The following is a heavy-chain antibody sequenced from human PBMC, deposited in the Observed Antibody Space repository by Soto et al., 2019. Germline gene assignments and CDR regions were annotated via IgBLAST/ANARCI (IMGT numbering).Heavy chain of an antibody. V-gene: IGHV6-1*01. D-gene: IGHD6-19*01. Sequence: SQTLSLPCGISGDSVSRNSCACNVIRQSPSRGLEWLGRTYYRSNLYTGYAVSVRSRITINPDTSKNQFSLQLSSVTPEDTAMYYCTGQSVAGAIDYWGQGTPVTVSS. J-gene: IGHJ4*02. CDR1: GDSVSRNSCA. CDR3: TGQSVAGAIDY. CDR2: TYYRSNLYT.